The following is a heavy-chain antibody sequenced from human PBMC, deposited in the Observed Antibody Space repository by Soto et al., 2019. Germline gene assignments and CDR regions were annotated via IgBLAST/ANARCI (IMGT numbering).Heavy chain of an antibody. V-gene: IGHV1-69*01. Sequence: QVQLVQSGAEVKKPGSSVKVSCKASGGTFSSYAISWVRQAPGQGLEWMGGIIPIFGTANYAQKFQGRVTITADESTSTADMELSSLRAEDTAVYYCARDGGTHYYDSSGYYYWDYWGQGTLVTVAS. CDR2: IIPIFGTA. CDR3: ARDGGTHYYDSSGYYYWDY. J-gene: IGHJ4*02. D-gene: IGHD3-22*01. CDR1: GGTFSSYA.